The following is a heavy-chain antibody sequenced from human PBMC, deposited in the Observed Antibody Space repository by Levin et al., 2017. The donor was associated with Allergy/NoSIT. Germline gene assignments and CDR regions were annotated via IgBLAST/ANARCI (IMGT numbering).Heavy chain of an antibody. D-gene: IGHD6-19*01. CDR2: FTSRGSST. CDR1: GFTFSNYD. CDR3: ARDLGVHSSGWYADLDY. V-gene: IGHV3-23*01. Sequence: ESLKISCAASGFTFSNYDMSWVRQAPGKGLDWVSTFTSRGSSTYYADSVKGRFTMSRDNSKNTLYLLMNSLGADDTAVYYCARDLGVHSSGWYADLDYWGQGTLVSVSS. J-gene: IGHJ4*02.